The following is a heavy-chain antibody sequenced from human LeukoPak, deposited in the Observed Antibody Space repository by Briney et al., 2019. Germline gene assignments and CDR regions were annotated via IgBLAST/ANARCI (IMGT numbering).Heavy chain of an antibody. V-gene: IGHV3-30*02. CDR3: AKDSESYDSSGSTIDY. Sequence: PGGSLRLSCAASGFTFSSYGMSWVRQAPGKGLEWVTFIRYDGSDKYYAESVKGRITISRDNSKNTLYLQMNSLRAEDTAVYYCAKDSESYDSSGSTIDYWGQGTLVTVSS. CDR1: GFTFSSYG. CDR2: IRYDGSDK. J-gene: IGHJ4*02. D-gene: IGHD3-22*01.